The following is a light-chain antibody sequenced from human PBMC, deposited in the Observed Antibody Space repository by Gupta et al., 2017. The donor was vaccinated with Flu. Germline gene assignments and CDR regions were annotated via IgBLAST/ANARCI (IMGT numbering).Light chain of an antibody. V-gene: IGKV3-15*01. J-gene: IGKJ1*01. CDR2: GAS. CDR1: QSVSSD. CDR3: QHYNNWPPWT. Sequence: TQSPATLSVSPGERASLSCRASQSVSSDLAWYQQKPGQAPRLLIYGASTRATGIPARFSGSGCGTEFTLTISSRQSEDFAVYYCQHYNNWPPWTFGQGTKVEV.